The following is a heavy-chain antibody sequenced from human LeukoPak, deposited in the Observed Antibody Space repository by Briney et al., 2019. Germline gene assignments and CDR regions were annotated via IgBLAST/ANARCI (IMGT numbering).Heavy chain of an antibody. V-gene: IGHV4-38-2*02. Sequence: SETLSPTCTVSGYSISSGYYWGWIRQPPGKGLEWIGSIYHSGSTYYNPSLKSRVTISVDTSKNQFSLKLSSVTAADTAVYYCARVSTGTTFIDYWGQGTLVTVSS. D-gene: IGHD1-1*01. J-gene: IGHJ4*02. CDR3: ARVSTGTTFIDY. CDR1: GYSISSGYY. CDR2: IYHSGST.